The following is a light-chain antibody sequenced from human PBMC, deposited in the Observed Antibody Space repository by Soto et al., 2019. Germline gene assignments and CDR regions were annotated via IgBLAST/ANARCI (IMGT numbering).Light chain of an antibody. Sequence: EIVLTQSPATLSLSPGERATLSCRASQSVSRYLAWYQQKPGQAPRKQQKPGHAPRLLIYDASNRATAIPARFSGSGSGTDFALTLSSLEPEDFAVYYCLAGTFGQGTRLEIK. CDR3: LAGT. J-gene: IGKJ5*01. CDR1: QSVSRY. CDR2: DAS. V-gene: IGKV3-11*01.